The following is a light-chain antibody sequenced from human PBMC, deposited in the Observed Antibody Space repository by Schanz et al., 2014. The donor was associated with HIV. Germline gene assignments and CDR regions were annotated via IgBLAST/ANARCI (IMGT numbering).Light chain of an antibody. CDR2: SAS. CDR1: QTVSSNS. Sequence: EIVLTQSPGTLSLSPGERATLSCRASQTVSSNSLGWYQQKRGQVPRLLIYSASRRANGIPDRFSGSGSGTDFTLTISRLEPEDFAVYYCQHYGSSFGPGTKVDSK. CDR3: QHYGSS. J-gene: IGKJ3*01. V-gene: IGKV3-20*01.